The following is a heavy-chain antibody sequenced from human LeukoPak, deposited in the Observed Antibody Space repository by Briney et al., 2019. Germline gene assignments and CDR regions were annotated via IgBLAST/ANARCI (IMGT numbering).Heavy chain of an antibody. CDR3: ASYYGSGSYYNGPIDY. CDR1: GFTFSSYA. V-gene: IGHV3-30-3*01. CDR2: ISYDGSNK. Sequence: PGGSLRLSCAASGFTFSSYAMHWVRQAPGKGLEWVAVISYDGSNKYYADSVKGRFTISRDNSKNTLYLQMNSLRAEDTAVYYCASYYGSGSYYNGPIDYWGQGTLVTVSS. D-gene: IGHD3-10*01. J-gene: IGHJ4*02.